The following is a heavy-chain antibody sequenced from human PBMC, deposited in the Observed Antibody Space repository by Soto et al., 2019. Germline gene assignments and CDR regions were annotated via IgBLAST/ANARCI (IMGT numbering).Heavy chain of an antibody. CDR1: GGSISYYY. Sequence: SETLSLTCTVSGGSISYYYWNWIRQSPGKGLEWIGYIFYSGSTHYNPSLKSRVTISIDTSKNQFSLRLTSVTAADTAVYFCVRGSPPSKYGLDVWGQGTTVTVSS. D-gene: IGHD6-13*01. J-gene: IGHJ6*02. CDR3: VRGSPPSKYGLDV. V-gene: IGHV4-59*01. CDR2: IFYSGST.